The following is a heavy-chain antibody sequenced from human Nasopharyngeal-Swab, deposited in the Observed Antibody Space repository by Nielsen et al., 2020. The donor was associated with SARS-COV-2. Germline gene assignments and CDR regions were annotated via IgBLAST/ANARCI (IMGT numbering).Heavy chain of an antibody. J-gene: IGHJ1*01. CDR1: GFTFSSYA. CDR2: ISGSGGST. CDR3: AKAPRGITMSYFQH. Sequence: GESLKISCAASGFTFSSYAMHWVRQAPGKGLEWVSAISGSGGSTYYADSVKGRFTISRDNSKNTLYLQMNSLRAEDTAVYYCAKAPRGITMSYFQHWGQGTLVTVSS. V-gene: IGHV3-23*01. D-gene: IGHD3-10*02.